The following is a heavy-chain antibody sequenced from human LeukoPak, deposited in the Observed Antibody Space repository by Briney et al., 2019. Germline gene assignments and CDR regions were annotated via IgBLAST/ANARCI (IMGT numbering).Heavy chain of an antibody. J-gene: IGHJ3*02. V-gene: IGHV3-49*04. CDR2: IRSKAYGWTT. D-gene: IGHD3-22*01. CDR3: TRRYNYDSSGYYYVRDAFDI. Sequence: GGSLRLSCTASGFTFGDYVMSWVRQAPGKGLEWVGFIRSKAYGWTTKNAASVKGIFTISRDDSRSIAYLQMNSLKTEDTAVYYCTRRYNYDSSGYYYVRDAFDIWGQGTMVTVSS. CDR1: GFTFGDYV.